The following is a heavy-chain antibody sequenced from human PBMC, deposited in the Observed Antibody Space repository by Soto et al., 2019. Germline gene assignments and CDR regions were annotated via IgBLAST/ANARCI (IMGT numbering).Heavy chain of an antibody. CDR3: ARETVDNSHGMDV. CDR1: GYTFTTNY. D-gene: IGHD1-1*01. Sequence: QVQVVQSGAEVKKPGASVQLSCKASGYTFTTNYMHWVRQAPGQGPEWMGVIKPTGGTTTYAQKFQGRVTMARDTSTSTVYMELRSLRSDDTAVYYCARETVDNSHGMDVWGRGTTLSVSS. CDR2: IKPTGGTT. J-gene: IGHJ6*02. V-gene: IGHV1-46*01.